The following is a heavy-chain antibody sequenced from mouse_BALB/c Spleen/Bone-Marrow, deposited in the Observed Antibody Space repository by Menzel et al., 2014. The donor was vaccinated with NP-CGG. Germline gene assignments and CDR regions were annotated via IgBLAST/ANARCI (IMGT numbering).Heavy chain of an antibody. V-gene: IGHV1-7*01. Sequence: QVQLKESGAELAKPGASVKMSCKASGYTFSNYWMHWVKQRPGQGLEWIGYINPSTGYTEYNQKFKDKATLTADKSSSTAYMQLSSLTSEDSAVYYCARSRGKYAMDYWVKEPQSPSPQ. CDR1: GYTFSNYW. CDR2: INPSTGYT. D-gene: IGHD2-1*01. J-gene: IGHJ4*01. CDR3: ARSRGKYAMDY.